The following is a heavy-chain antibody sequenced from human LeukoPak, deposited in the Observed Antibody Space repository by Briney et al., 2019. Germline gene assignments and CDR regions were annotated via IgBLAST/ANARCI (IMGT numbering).Heavy chain of an antibody. CDR2: VSAYNGDT. Sequence: GASVKVSCKASGYTFTNYAISWVRQATGQGLEWMGWVSAYNGDTRYAPNLQGRLTMTTETSTSTASMELRSLRSDDTAMYHCARFSLGAAAAGFDPWGQGTLVTVSS. V-gene: IGHV1-18*01. CDR1: GYTFTNYA. J-gene: IGHJ5*02. CDR3: ARFSLGAAAAGFDP. D-gene: IGHD6-13*01.